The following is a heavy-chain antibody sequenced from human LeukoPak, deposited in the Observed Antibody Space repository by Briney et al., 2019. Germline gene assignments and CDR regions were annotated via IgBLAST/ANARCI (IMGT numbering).Heavy chain of an antibody. CDR3: ARDLSYYGRNWFDP. CDR1: GGSISSGDYY. Sequence: SQTLSLTCTVSGGSISSGDYYWSWIRQPPGKGLEWVGYIDDSGSTYYDPSLKSRVTISVDTSKNQFSLKLSSVTAADTAVYYCARDLSYYGRNWFDPWGQGTLVTVSS. J-gene: IGHJ5*02. CDR2: IDDSGST. D-gene: IGHD3-10*01. V-gene: IGHV4-30-4*01.